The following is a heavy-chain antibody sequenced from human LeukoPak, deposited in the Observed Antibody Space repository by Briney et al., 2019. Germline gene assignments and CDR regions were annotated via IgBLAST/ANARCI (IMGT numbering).Heavy chain of an antibody. CDR2: ISWNSGSI. CDR1: GFTFDDYA. CDR3: AKGVRGVIYYFDY. J-gene: IGHJ4*02. V-gene: IGHV3-9*01. D-gene: IGHD3-10*01. Sequence: GGSLRLSCAASGFTFDDYAMHWVRQAPGKGLEWVSGISWNSGSIGYADSVKGRFTISRDNAKNSLYLQMNSLRAEDTALYYCAKGVRGVIYYFDYWGQGTLVTVSS.